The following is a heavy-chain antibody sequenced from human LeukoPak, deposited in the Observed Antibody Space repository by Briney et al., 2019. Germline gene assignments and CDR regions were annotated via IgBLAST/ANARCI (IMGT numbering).Heavy chain of an antibody. V-gene: IGHV4-59*01. CDR1: GGSFSAYY. Sequence: SETLSLTCAVYGGSFSAYYWSWIRQPPGKGLEWIGYIYYSGSTNYNPSLKSRVTISVDTSKNQFSLKLSSVTAADTAVYSCARGYYYYYMDVWGQGTTVTVSS. CDR3: ARGYYYYYMDV. CDR2: IYYSGST. J-gene: IGHJ6*03. D-gene: IGHD3-10*01.